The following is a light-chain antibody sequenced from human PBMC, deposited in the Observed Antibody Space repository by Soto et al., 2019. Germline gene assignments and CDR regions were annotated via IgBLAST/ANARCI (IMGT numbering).Light chain of an antibody. CDR1: TIRDKS. CDR2: DDT. V-gene: IGLV3-21*02. CDR3: QVWDSSSDHWV. J-gene: IGLJ3*02. Sequence: SYELTQTPSVSVGPGQTARITCGGNTIRDKSVQWDQQKPGQAPVVVVYDDTNRPSGIPERFSGSNSGNTATRTISRVEAGDEADYYCQVWDSSSDHWVFGGGTELTVL.